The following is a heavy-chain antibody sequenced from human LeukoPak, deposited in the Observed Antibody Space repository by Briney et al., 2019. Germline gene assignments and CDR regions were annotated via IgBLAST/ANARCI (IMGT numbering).Heavy chain of an antibody. CDR2: IDWDDDK. V-gene: IGHV2-70*11. CDR3: ARSLRLDYGSGSSNYGMDV. Sequence: ESGPALVKPTQTLTLTCTFSGFSLSTSGMCVSWIRQPPGKALEWLARIDWDDDKYYSTSLKTRLTISKDTSKNQVVLTMTNMDPVDTATYHCARSLRLDYGSGSSNYGMDVWGQGTTVTVSS. D-gene: IGHD3-10*01. CDR1: GFSLSTSGMC. J-gene: IGHJ6*02.